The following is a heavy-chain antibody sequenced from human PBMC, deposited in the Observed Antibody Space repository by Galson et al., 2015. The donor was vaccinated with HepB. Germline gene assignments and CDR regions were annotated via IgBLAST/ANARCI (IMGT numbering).Heavy chain of an antibody. D-gene: IGHD7-27*01. CDR3: ASTWGAGWAHSFDY. CDR1: GYTFTSYG. CDR2: ISAYNGNT. V-gene: IGHV1-18*04. J-gene: IGHJ4*02. Sequence: SVKVSCKASGYTFTSYGISWVRQAPGQGLEWMGRISAYNGNTNYAQKLQGRVTMTTDTSTSTAYMELRSLRSDDTAVYYCASTWGAGWAHSFDYWGQGTLVTVSS.